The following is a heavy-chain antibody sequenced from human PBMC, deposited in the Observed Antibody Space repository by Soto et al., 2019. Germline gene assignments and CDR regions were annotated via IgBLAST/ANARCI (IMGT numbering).Heavy chain of an antibody. V-gene: IGHV4-39*01. Sequence: LPSTVSGGTINITRYYWGWIRQPPGKGLECIGSISYSGSTYYNPSLKSRVTISVDTSKNQFSLKLSSVTAADTAVYYSARHRSSTWYAPFDFWGQRTLVTVSS. CDR3: ARHRSSTWYAPFDF. CDR2: ISYSGST. J-gene: IGHJ4*02. CDR1: GGTINITRYY. D-gene: IGHD6-13*01.